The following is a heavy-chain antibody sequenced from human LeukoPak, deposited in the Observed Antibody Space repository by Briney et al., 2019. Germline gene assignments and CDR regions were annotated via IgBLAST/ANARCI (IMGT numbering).Heavy chain of an antibody. V-gene: IGHV1-69*13. D-gene: IGHD2-2*01. CDR1: GGTFSSYT. J-gene: IGHJ1*01. CDR2: IIPIFGTP. CDR3: ASAAIDREYFQH. Sequence: SVKVSCKAAGGTFSSYTINWVRQAPGQGLEWMGGIIPIFGTPKYVQKVQGRVTIPVDEYMSTAYIELSSLRSQDTAVYYCASAAIDREYFQHGAQDTLVTVST.